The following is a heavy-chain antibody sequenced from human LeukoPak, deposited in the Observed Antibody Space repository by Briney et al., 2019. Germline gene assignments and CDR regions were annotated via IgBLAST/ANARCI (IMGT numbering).Heavy chain of an antibody. J-gene: IGHJ6*03. CDR3: ARGPRYCSGGSCYSGRYSGYMDV. CDR2: ISSSSSYI. D-gene: IGHD2-15*01. CDR1: GFTFTTYW. V-gene: IGHV3-21*01. Sequence: GGSLRLSCAASGFTFTTYWMSWVRQAPGKGLEWVSSISSSSSYIYYADSVKGRFTISRDNAKNSLYLQMNSLRAEDTAVYYCARGPRYCSGGSCYSGRYSGYMDVWGKGTTVTVSS.